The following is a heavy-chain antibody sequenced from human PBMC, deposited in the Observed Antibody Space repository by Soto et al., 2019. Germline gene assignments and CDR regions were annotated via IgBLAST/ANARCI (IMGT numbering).Heavy chain of an antibody. CDR1: GFTFSNSA. V-gene: IGHV1-58*02. CDR2: IVVGSGNT. D-gene: IGHD3-3*01. Sequence: QMQLEQSGPEAKKPETSVKVSCKASGFTFSNSAIHWVRQTRGQRLEWIGWIVVGSGNTNYARELHGSVTITSDMSTSAAHKELSSPRSENTAKYYCAARSGYYTAYYCMDVWGEGTTVTVSS. CDR3: AARSGYYTAYYCMDV. J-gene: IGHJ6*03.